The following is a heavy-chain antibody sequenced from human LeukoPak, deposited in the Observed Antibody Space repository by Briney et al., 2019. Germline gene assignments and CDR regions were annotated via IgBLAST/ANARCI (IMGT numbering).Heavy chain of an antibody. CDR3: ARDGDSPMVDFDY. CDR2: IFPRNGDT. J-gene: IGHJ4*02. D-gene: IGHD5-18*01. Sequence: ASVKVSCKTSGYTFTDFYFYWLRQAPGQGLEWVGWIFPRNGDTNYAQKFQDRVTLTRDTSISTAYKELSRLTSDDTAIYYCARDGDSPMVDFDYWGQGTLVTVSS. CDR1: GYTFTDFY. V-gene: IGHV1-2*02.